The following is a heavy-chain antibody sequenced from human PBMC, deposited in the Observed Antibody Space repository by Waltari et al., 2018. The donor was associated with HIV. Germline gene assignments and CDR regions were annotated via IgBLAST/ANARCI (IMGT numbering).Heavy chain of an antibody. V-gene: IGHV3-15*01. Sequence: EVQLVESGGGLVKPGGSLRLYCAASGSTFSNAWMIWVRQAPGKGLEWIGRIKSKTDGGTIDYGTPVKGRFTISRDDSKNMLYLQMNSLETEDTARYYCTTWQVGSSWGQGTLVTVSS. D-gene: IGHD2-2*01. J-gene: IGHJ4*02. CDR3: TTWQVGSS. CDR1: GSTFSNAW. CDR2: IKSKTDGGTI.